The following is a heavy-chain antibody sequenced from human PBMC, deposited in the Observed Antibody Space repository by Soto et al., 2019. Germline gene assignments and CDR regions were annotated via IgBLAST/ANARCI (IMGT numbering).Heavy chain of an antibody. D-gene: IGHD4-4*01. J-gene: IGHJ6*03. V-gene: IGHV4-39*01. CDR2: IYYSGST. Sequence: QLQLQESGPGLVKPSETLSLTCTVSGGSISSSSYYWGWIRQPPGKGLEWIGSIYYSGSTYYNPSLKSRVTISVDTSKNQFSLKLSSVTAADTAVYYCASSANRVNYYYYYMDVWGKGTTVTVSS. CDR3: ASSANRVNYYYYYMDV. CDR1: GGSISSSSYY.